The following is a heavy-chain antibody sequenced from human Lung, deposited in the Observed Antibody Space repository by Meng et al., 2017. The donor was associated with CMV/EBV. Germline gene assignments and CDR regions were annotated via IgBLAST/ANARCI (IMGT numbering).Heavy chain of an antibody. Sequence: SFSGYYWCWIRQPPGKWLQWIGEINHSGSTNYNPSLNSRVTISVDTSKNQFSLKLSSVTAADTAVYYCARATLYCSGGSCYTNWFDPWGQGTLVTVSS. V-gene: IGHV4-34*01. CDR3: ARATLYCSGGSCYTNWFDP. CDR1: SFSGYY. D-gene: IGHD2-15*01. CDR2: INHSGST. J-gene: IGHJ5*02.